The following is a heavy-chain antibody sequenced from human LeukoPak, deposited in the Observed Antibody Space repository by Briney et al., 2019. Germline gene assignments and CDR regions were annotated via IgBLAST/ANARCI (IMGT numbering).Heavy chain of an antibody. J-gene: IGHJ4*02. V-gene: IGHV3-9*01. CDR2: ISWSSGSI. D-gene: IGHD6-19*01. CDR1: GFTFDDYA. CDR3: AKDMRRGIAVAGLDY. Sequence: PGRSLRLSCAASGFTFDDYAMHWVRQAPGKGLEWVSGISWSSGSIGYADSVKGRFTISRDNAKNSLYLQMNSLRAEDTALYYCAKDMRRGIAVAGLDYWGQGTLVTVSS.